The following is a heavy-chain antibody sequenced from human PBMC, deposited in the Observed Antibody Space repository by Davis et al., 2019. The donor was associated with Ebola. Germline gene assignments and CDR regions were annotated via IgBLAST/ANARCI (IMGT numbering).Heavy chain of an antibody. CDR2: IYYSGST. D-gene: IGHD6-19*01. Sequence: SETLSLTCTVSGDSISSSSYYWGWIRQPPGKGLEWIGSIYYSGSTYYNPSLKSRVTISVVTSKNQFSLKLSSVTAADTAVYYCARPGSGWLYFDYWGQGTLATVSS. CDR1: GDSISSSSYY. CDR3: ARPGSGWLYFDY. V-gene: IGHV4-39*01. J-gene: IGHJ4*02.